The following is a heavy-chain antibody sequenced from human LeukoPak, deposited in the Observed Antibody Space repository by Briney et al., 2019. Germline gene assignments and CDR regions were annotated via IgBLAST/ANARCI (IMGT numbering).Heavy chain of an antibody. D-gene: IGHD3-22*01. CDR3: SRHSDYGGSGNRLDAFDI. Sequence: GGXXRLSCAASGFTFSGSVMHWVRQASGKGLEWVGHIRNKGNNYATAYGASGKGRFTIARDEKKKKAYLQMNSLKTEDTAVYYCSRHSDYGGSGNRLDAFDIWGQGTMVTVSS. CDR2: IRNKGNNYAT. J-gene: IGHJ3*02. V-gene: IGHV3-73*01. CDR1: GFTFSGSV.